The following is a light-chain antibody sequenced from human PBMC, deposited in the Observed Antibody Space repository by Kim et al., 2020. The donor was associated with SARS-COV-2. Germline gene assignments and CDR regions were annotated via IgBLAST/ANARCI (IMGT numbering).Light chain of an antibody. CDR3: QQYNSHPIT. Sequence: DIQMTQSPSSLSACVGDRVTITCRASQGISTNLAWFQQKPGEAPKSLIYDASSLQGGVPSRFSASGSGQDFTLTISSLQPADFAIYFCQQYNSHPITFGQGTRLEIK. J-gene: IGKJ5*01. V-gene: IGKV1-16*01. CDR2: DAS. CDR1: QGISTN.